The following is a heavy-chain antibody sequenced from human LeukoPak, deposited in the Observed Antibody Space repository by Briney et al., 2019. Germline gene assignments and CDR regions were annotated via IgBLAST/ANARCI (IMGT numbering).Heavy chain of an antibody. CDR3: TTPSTGSGWSHPPDY. D-gene: IGHD6-19*01. Sequence: GGSLRLSCAASGFTFSNAWMSWVRQAPGKGLEWVGRIKSKADGGTTDYAAPVKGRFTISRDDSKNTLYLQMNSLKTEDTAVYYCTTPSTGSGWSHPPDYWGQGTLVTVSS. CDR2: IKSKADGGTT. J-gene: IGHJ4*02. CDR1: GFTFSNAW. V-gene: IGHV3-15*01.